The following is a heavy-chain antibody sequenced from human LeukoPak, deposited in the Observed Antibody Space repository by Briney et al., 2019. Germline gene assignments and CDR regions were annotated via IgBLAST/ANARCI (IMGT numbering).Heavy chain of an antibody. V-gene: IGHV3-21*01. CDR2: ISSSRSYI. CDR1: GFTFSSYT. Sequence: GGSLRLSCAASGFTFSSYTLSWVRQAPGKGLEWVSSISSSRSYIYYADSVEGRFTISRDSAKTSLYLQMNSLRVEDTAVYFCARESPRTGRSLNYFDYWGQGTLVTVSS. D-gene: IGHD1-14*01. CDR3: ARESPRTGRSLNYFDY. J-gene: IGHJ4*02.